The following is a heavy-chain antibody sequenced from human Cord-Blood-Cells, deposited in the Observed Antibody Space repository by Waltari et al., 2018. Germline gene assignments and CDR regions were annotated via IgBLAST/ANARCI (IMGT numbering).Heavy chain of an antibody. J-gene: IGHJ4*02. CDR3: ARLWYFDY. CDR1: SSSYY. V-gene: IGHV4-39*01. Sequence: SSSYYWGWIRQPPGKGLEWIGSIYYSGSTYYNPSLKSRVTISVDTSKNQFSLKLSSVTAADTVVYYCARLWYFDYWGQGTLVTVSS. CDR2: IYYSGST.